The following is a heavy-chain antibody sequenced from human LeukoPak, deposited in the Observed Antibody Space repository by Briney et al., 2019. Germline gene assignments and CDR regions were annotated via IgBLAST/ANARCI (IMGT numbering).Heavy chain of an antibody. CDR3: AKDLRDSSGYPYYFDY. Sequence: GGSLRLSCAAPGFTFSSYAMSWVRQAPGKGLEWVSAISGSGGSTYYADSVKGRFIISRDNSKNTLYLQMNSLRAEDTAVYYCAKDLRDSSGYPYYFDYWGQGTLVTVSS. J-gene: IGHJ4*02. CDR2: ISGSGGST. CDR1: GFTFSSYA. D-gene: IGHD3-22*01. V-gene: IGHV3-23*01.